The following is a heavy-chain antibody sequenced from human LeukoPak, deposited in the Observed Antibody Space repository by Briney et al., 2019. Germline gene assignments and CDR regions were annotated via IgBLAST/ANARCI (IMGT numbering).Heavy chain of an antibody. CDR2: INPNSGGT. CDR1: GYTFTGYY. CDR3: ARNYYDSSGPYDAFDI. J-gene: IGHJ3*02. Sequence: GASVKVSCKASGYTFTGYYMHWVRQAPGQGLEWMGWINPNSGGTNYAQKFQGRVTMTRDTSISTAYMELSRLRSDDTAVYYCARNYYDSSGPYDAFDIWGQGTMVTVSS. D-gene: IGHD3-22*01. V-gene: IGHV1-2*02.